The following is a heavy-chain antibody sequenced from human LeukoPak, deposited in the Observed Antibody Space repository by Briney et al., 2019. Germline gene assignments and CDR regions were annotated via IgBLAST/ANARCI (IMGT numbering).Heavy chain of an antibody. CDR1: GYTFTGYY. CDR2: INTNSGGT. CDR3: ARAVSPSFDWLLPIQNYYYYYYMDV. Sequence: GASVKVSCKASGYTFTGYYMHWVRQAPGQGLEWMGLINTNSGGTNYAQKFQVRVTMTRDTSISTAYMELSSLRSEDTAVYYCARAVSPSFDWLLPIQNYYYYYYMDVWGKGTTVTISS. V-gene: IGHV1-2*02. D-gene: IGHD3-9*01. J-gene: IGHJ6*03.